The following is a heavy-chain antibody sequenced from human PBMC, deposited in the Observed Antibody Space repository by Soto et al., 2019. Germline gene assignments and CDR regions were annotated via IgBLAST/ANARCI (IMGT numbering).Heavy chain of an antibody. CDR2: MYISGTT. CDR3: ARPLGQGYDSSGYYFEDDAFDI. Sequence: QMQLQESGPGLVKPSETLSLTCTVSGVSISGYYWTWIRQTAGKGLEWIGRMYISGTTNYNPSLKSRVTMSVDTSKNHFSLKLRSVTAADTAVYYCARPLGQGYDSSGYYFEDDAFDIWGQGTMVTVSS. J-gene: IGHJ3*02. CDR1: GVSISGYY. V-gene: IGHV4-4*07. D-gene: IGHD3-22*01.